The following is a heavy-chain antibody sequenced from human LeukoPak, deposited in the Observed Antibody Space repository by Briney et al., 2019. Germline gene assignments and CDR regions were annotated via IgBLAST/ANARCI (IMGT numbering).Heavy chain of an antibody. D-gene: IGHD6-13*01. Sequence: GGSLRLSCAVSGFTFSSYTINWVRQAPGKGLEWVSSISSSSSYIYYADSVKGRFTISRDNAKNSLSLQMNSLRAEDTAVYYCARGAAAGTTDFQHWGQGTLVTVSS. CDR2: ISSSSSYI. J-gene: IGHJ1*01. CDR3: ARGAAAGTTDFQH. V-gene: IGHV3-21*01. CDR1: GFTFSSYT.